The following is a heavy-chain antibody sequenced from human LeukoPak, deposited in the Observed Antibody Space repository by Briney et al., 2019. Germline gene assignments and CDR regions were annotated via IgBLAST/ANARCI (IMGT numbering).Heavy chain of an antibody. CDR2: ISYDGSNK. CDR1: GFTFSSYA. Sequence: GGSLRLSCAASGFTFSSYAMHWVRQAPGKGLGWVAVISYDGSNKYYADSVKGRFTISRDNSKNTLYLQMNSLRAEDTAVYYCARVRTVVRGVIILRSTDYWGQGTLVTVSS. CDR3: ARVRTVVRGVIILRSTDY. D-gene: IGHD3-10*01. V-gene: IGHV3-30*04. J-gene: IGHJ4*02.